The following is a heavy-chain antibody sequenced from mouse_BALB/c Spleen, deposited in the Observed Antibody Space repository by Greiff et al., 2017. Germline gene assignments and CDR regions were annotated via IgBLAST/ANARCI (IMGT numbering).Heavy chain of an antibody. V-gene: IGHV1-69*02. D-gene: IGHD2-3*01. CDR1: GYTFTSYW. CDR3: TRSDYDGFDY. CDR2: IYPSDSYT. Sequence: QVQLQQPGAELVRPGASVKLSCKASGYTFTSYWINWVKQRPGQGLEWIGNIYPSDSYTNYNQKFKDKATLTVDKSSSTAYMQLSSPTSEDSAVYYCTRSDYDGFDYWGQGTTLTVSS. J-gene: IGHJ2*01.